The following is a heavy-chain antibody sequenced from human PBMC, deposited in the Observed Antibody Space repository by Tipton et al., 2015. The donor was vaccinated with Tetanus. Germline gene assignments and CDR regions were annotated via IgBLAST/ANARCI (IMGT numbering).Heavy chain of an antibody. CDR1: GGSVSSGSYY. CDR3: ARRVVVAANWFDP. V-gene: IGHV4-61*01. D-gene: IGHD2-15*01. CDR2: IYYSGST. J-gene: IGHJ5*02. Sequence: TLSLTCTVSGGSVSSGSYYWSWIRQPPGKGLEWIGYIYYSGSTNYNPSLKSRVTISVDTSKNQFSLKLSSVTAADTAVYYCARRVVVAANWFDPWGQGTLVTVSS.